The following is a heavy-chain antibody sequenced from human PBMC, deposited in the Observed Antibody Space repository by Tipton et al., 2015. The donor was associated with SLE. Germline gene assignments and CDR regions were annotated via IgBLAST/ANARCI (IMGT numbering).Heavy chain of an antibody. J-gene: IGHJ3*02. CDR3: ARDPYLGAFDI. CDR1: GGSISSYY. Sequence: TLSLTCIVSGGSISSYYWSWIRQPPGRGLEWIGYIYYSGSTNYNPSLKSRVTISVDTSKNQFSLKLSSVTAADTAVYYCARDPYLGAFDIWGQGTMVTVSS. CDR2: IYYSGST. D-gene: IGHD3-16*01. V-gene: IGHV4-59*01.